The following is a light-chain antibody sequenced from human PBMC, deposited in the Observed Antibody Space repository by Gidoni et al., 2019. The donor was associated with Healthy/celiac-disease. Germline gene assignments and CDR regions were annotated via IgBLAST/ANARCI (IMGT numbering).Light chain of an antibody. V-gene: IGKV3-20*01. CDR2: GAP. J-gene: IGKJ4*01. CDR1: HSVSSSY. CDR3: QQYGSSPPGLPLT. Sequence: DMGCRQSPASLSLSPGERATLSGGASHSVSSSYLAWYQQKPGQAPRLLIYGAPSRATGIPDRFSGSGSGTDFTLTISRLEPEDFAVYYCQQYGSSPPGLPLTFGGXTKVEIK.